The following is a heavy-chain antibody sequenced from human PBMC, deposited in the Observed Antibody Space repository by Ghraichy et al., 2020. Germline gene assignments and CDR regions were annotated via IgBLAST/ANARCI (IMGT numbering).Heavy chain of an antibody. D-gene: IGHD2-2*01. CDR2: ISAYNGNT. V-gene: IGHV1-18*01. J-gene: IGHJ4*02. CDR3: ARVGIVVVPAAIEDY. Sequence: ASVKVSCKASGYTFTSYGISWVRQAPGQGLEWMGWISAYNGNTNYAQKLQGRVTMTTDTSTSTAYMELRSLRSDDTAVYYCARVGIVVVPAAIEDYWGQGTLVTVSS. CDR1: GYTFTSYG.